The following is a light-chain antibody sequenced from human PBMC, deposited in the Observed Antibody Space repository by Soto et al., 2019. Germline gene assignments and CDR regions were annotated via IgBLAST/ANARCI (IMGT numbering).Light chain of an antibody. Sequence: EFAVAQFSVTLSLYHWERAPLSCRASQSGSSSYLTWYQQKPGQAPRLLIYGASSRATGVPDRFSGSGSGTDFTLTISRLQPEDFAAYFCQQNCSSPRTFGQGTKVDIK. CDR1: QSGSSSY. CDR3: QQNCSSPRT. V-gene: IGKV3-20*01. J-gene: IGKJ1*01. CDR2: GAS.